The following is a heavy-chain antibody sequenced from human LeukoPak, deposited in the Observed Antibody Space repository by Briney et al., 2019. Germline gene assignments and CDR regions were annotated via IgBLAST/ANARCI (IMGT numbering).Heavy chain of an antibody. J-gene: IGHJ5*02. D-gene: IGHD2-15*01. Sequence: ASVKVSCKASGYTLTSYGITWVRQAPGRGLEWMGWISIYNDSTNYAQNLQGRVTMTTDTSTSTAYMELRSLRSDDTAVYYCAGRYCSGGDCYSWFDPWGQGTLVTVSS. CDR3: AGRYCSGGDCYSWFDP. V-gene: IGHV1-18*01. CDR1: GYTLTSYG. CDR2: ISIYNDST.